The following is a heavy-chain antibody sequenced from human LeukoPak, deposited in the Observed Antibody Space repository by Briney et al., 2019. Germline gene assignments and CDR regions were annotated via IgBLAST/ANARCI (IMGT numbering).Heavy chain of an antibody. D-gene: IGHD6-13*01. Sequence: ASVKVSCKASGGTFSSYAISWVRQAPGQGLEWMGGIIPIFGTANYAQKFQGRVTITADKSTSTAYMELSSLRSEDTAVYYCARSIAADPLAYRYYYYMDVWGRGTTVTVSS. CDR2: IIPIFGTA. CDR1: GGTFSSYA. CDR3: ARSIAADPLAYRYYYYMDV. J-gene: IGHJ6*03. V-gene: IGHV1-69*06.